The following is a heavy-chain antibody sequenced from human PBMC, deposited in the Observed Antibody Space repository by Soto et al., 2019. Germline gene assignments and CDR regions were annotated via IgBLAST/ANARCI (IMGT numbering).Heavy chain of an antibody. J-gene: IGHJ6*02. D-gene: IGHD3-3*01. CDR2: IFPSGTT. V-gene: IGHV4-4*02. CDR1: GASINSRNW. CDR3: AKQTISYTWDV. Sequence: QVQLQQSGPGLVKPSETLSLTCDVSGASINSRNWWSWVRQPPGRGLEWIGEIFPSGTTNYNPSLTSRVTISIDTSSNQFYLKLDSVTAADTALYYCAKQTISYTWDVWGQGTTVTVSS.